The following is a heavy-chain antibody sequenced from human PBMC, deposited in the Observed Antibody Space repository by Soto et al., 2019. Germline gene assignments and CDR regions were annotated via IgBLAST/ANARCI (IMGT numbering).Heavy chain of an antibody. D-gene: IGHD2-21*01. J-gene: IGHJ4*02. V-gene: IGHV1-69*08. CDR2: IIPIVDKT. CDR3: VRDPPRLVEIPGNLPHLDY. CDR1: GDTLNTFT. Sequence: QVQLVHSGAEVKKPGSSVKVSCKASGDTLNTFTISWVRQAPGQGLEWLGRIIPIVDKTNYAQRLQGRLTITADRSTGSVFLELSSLGSEDTAFYYCVRDPPRLVEIPGNLPHLDYCGQGTLVTVSS.